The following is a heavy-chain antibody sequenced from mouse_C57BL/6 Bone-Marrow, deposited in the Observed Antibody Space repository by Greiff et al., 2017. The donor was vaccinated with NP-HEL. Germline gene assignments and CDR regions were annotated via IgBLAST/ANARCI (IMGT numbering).Heavy chain of an antibody. J-gene: IGHJ1*03. V-gene: IGHV1-81*01. CDR3: ARNNLLLRYFDV. CDR1: GYTFTSYG. CDR2: IYPRSGNT. D-gene: IGHD1-1*01. Sequence: VQLQQSGAELARPGASVKLSCKASGYTFTSYGISWVKQRTGQGLEWIGEIYPRSGNTYYNEKFKGKATLTADKSSSTAYMELRSLTSEDSAVYFCARNNLLLRYFDVWGTGTKVTVSS.